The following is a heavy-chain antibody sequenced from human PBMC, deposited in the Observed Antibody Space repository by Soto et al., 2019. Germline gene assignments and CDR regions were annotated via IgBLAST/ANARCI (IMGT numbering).Heavy chain of an antibody. D-gene: IGHD6-13*01. CDR2: INHSGST. J-gene: IGHJ6*02. V-gene: IGHV4-34*01. CDR3: ATNNFIAAVGYGMDV. Sequence: SETLSLTCAVYGGSFSGYYWSWIRQPPGKGLEWIGEINHSGSTNYNPSLKSRVTISVDTSKNQFSLKLSSVTAADTAVYYCATNNFIAAVGYGMDVWGQGTTVTVSS. CDR1: GGSFSGYY.